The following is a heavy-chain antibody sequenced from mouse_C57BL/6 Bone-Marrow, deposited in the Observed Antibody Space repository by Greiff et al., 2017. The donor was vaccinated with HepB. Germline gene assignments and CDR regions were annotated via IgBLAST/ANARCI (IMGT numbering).Heavy chain of an antibody. J-gene: IGHJ2*01. D-gene: IGHD2-5*01. Sequence: DVKLVESGGGLVQPGESLKLSCESNEYEFPSHDMSWVRKTPEKRLELVAAINSDGGSTYYPDTMERRFIISRDNTKKTLYLQMSSLRSEDTALYYCAYSNYVPLYYFDYWGQGTTLTVSS. CDR3: AYSNYVPLYYFDY. CDR1: EYEFPSHD. CDR2: INSDGGST. V-gene: IGHV5-2*01.